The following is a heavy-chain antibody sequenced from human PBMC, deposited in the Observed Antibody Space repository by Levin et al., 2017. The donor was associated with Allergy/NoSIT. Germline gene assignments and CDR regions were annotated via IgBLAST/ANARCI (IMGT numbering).Heavy chain of an antibody. Sequence: GESLKISCAASGFTFSSYAMSWVRQAPGKGLEWVSAISGSGGSTYYADSVKGRFTISRDNSKNTLYLQMNSLRAEDTAVYYCAKAEGWLPPAGAFDIWGQGTMVTVSS. CDR3: AKAEGWLPPAGAFDI. CDR2: ISGSGGST. CDR1: GFTFSSYA. D-gene: IGHD3-22*01. J-gene: IGHJ3*02. V-gene: IGHV3-23*01.